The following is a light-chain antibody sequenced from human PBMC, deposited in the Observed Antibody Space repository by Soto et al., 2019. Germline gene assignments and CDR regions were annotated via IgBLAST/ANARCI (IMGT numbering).Light chain of an antibody. CDR1: QSISSY. CDR3: QQSYSTLTT. Sequence: DTQMTQSQSSLSASVGARVTITCRASQSISSYLNWYQQKPGKAPKLLIYAASSLQSGVPSRFSGSGSGTDFTLTISSLQPEDFATYYCQQSYSTLTTFGQGTKVDI. J-gene: IGKJ1*01. V-gene: IGKV1-39*01. CDR2: AAS.